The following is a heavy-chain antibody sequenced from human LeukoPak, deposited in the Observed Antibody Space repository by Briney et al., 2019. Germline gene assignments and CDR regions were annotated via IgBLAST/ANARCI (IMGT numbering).Heavy chain of an antibody. CDR1: GYTFTSYA. D-gene: IGHD6-19*01. CDR3: ARDARYSSGWYLGFDP. V-gene: IGHV1-3*04. Sequence: ASVKVSCKASGYTFTSYAMHWVRQAPGQRLEWMGWINIGNGNTKYSQNFQGRITITRDTSATTAYMELRSLRSDDTAVYYCARDARYSSGWYLGFDPWGQGTLVTVSS. CDR2: INIGNGNT. J-gene: IGHJ5*02.